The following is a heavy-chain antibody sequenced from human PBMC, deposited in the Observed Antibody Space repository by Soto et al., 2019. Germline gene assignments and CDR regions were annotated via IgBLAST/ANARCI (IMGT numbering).Heavy chain of an antibody. D-gene: IGHD1-1*01. CDR1: GYIFTTYG. CDR3: ARGRYGDY. CDR2: ISAHNGNT. J-gene: IGHJ4*02. V-gene: IGHV1-18*01. Sequence: QVHLVQSGAEVKKPGASVKVSCKGSGYIFTTYGITWVRQAPGQGLEWMGWISAHNGNTNYAQKLQVRVTVTRDTSTSTAYMELRSLRSGDTAVYYCARGRYGDYWGQGALVTVSS.